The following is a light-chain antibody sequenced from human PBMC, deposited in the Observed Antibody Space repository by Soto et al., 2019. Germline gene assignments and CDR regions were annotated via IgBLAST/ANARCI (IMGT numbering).Light chain of an antibody. CDR3: SSYTSSSTLM. J-gene: IGLJ3*02. Sequence: QSALTQPASVSGSPGQSITISCTGTSSDVGGYKYVSWYQQHPGKAPKLMIYEVTNRPSGVSNRFSGSKSGNTASLTISGLHTEDEADYYCSSYTSSSTLMFGGGTKLTVL. CDR1: SSDVGGYKY. V-gene: IGLV2-14*01. CDR2: EVT.